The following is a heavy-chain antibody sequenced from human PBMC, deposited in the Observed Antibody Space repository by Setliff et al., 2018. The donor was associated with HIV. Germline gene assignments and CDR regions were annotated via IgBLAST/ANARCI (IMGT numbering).Heavy chain of an antibody. Sequence: GGSLRLSCAASGLIFSSYEMNWVRQAPGKGLEWISFIGGHGSIIHYADSVKGRFTISRDNAKNSVYLQMHSLRVEDTAVYYCARPFDQWGQGALVTVSS. J-gene: IGHJ4*02. CDR3: ARPFDQ. CDR1: GLIFSSYE. V-gene: IGHV3-48*03. CDR2: IGGHGSII.